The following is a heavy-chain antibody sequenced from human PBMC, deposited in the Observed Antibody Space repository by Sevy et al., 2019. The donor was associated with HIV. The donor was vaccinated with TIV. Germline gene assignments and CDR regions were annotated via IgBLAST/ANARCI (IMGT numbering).Heavy chain of an antibody. Sequence: ASVKVSCKASGYTFTGYYMHWIRQAPGQGLEWMGWINPNSGGTNYAQKFQGRVTMTRDTSINTAYMVLSRLRSDDTAVYYCARAATDARRAHNTQAFDIWGQGTMVTVSS. D-gene: IGHD1-26*01. CDR2: INPNSGGT. V-gene: IGHV1-2*02. CDR3: ARAATDARRAHNTQAFDI. CDR1: GYTFTGYY. J-gene: IGHJ3*02.